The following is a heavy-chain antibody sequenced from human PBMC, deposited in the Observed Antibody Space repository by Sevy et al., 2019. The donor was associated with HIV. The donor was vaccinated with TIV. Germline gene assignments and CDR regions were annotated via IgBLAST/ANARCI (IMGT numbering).Heavy chain of an antibody. D-gene: IGHD3-16*01. Sequence: GGSLRLSCAASGFTFSDYYMSWIRQAPGKGLEWISYISGSSSAIVYADSVKGRFAISRNNAKNSLYLHMDNLRAEDTAVYFCVGRPYSSAYSWSYHFVYWGQGTLVTVSS. V-gene: IGHV3-11*01. CDR3: VGRPYSSAYSWSYHFVY. J-gene: IGHJ4*02. CDR1: GFTFSDYY. CDR2: ISGSSSAI.